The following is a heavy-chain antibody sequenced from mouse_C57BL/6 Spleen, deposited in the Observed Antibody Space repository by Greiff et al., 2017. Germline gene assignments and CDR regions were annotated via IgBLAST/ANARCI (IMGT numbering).Heavy chain of an antibody. CDR3: ARESQAPRAMDY. CDR1: GYTFTSYW. CDR2: IDPSDSYP. D-gene: IGHD3-2*02. V-gene: IGHV1-69*01. Sequence: QVQLQQPGAELVMPGASVKLSCKASGYTFTSYWMHWVKQRPGQGLEWIGEIDPSDSYPNYNQKFKGKSTLTVDKSSSTAYMQLSSLTSEDSAVDYCARESQAPRAMDYWGQGTSVTVSS. J-gene: IGHJ4*01.